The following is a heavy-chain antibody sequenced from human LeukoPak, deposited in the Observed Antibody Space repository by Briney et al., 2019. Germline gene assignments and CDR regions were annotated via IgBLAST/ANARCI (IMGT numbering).Heavy chain of an antibody. Sequence: SETLSLTCSVSGDSVSRSDSYWDWIRQPPGKWLERIGTIYYSGRTYYSPSLKSRVTMSVDPSNNQFSLNLRSVTAAGTAAYYCARRRYYACSGYLEWGQGTLLSVSS. V-gene: IGHV4-39*01. CDR3: ARRRYYACSGYLE. CDR1: GDSVSRSDSY. CDR2: IYYSGRT. J-gene: IGHJ1*01. D-gene: IGHD3-22*01.